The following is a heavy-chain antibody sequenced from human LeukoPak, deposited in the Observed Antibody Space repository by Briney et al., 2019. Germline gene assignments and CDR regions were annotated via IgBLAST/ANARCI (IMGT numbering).Heavy chain of an antibody. CDR1: GYTFTGYY. V-gene: IGHV1-2*02. CDR3: AREGSGSYYSYYYYMDV. CDR2: INPNSGGT. Sequence: ASVKVSCKASGYTFTGYYMHWVRQAPGQGLEWMGWINPNSGGTNYAQKLQGRVTMTTDTSTSTAYMELRSLRSDDTAVYYCAREGSGSYYSYYYYMDVWGKGTTVTISS. J-gene: IGHJ6*03. D-gene: IGHD3-10*01.